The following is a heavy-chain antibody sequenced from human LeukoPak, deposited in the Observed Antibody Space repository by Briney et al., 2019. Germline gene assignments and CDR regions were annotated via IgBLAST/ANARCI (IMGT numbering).Heavy chain of an antibody. Sequence: SETLSLTCTDSGGSISSYYWSWIRQPPGKGLEWIGYIYYSGSTNYNPSLKSRVTISVDTSKNQFSLKLSSVTAADTAVYYCARGYSDYGDYYYYMDVWGKGTTVTVSS. CDR2: IYYSGST. CDR1: GGSISSYY. J-gene: IGHJ6*03. CDR3: ARGYSDYGDYYYYMDV. V-gene: IGHV4-59*01. D-gene: IGHD4-11*01.